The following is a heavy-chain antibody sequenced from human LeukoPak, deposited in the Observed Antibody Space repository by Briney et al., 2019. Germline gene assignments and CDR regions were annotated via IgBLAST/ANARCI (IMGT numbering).Heavy chain of an antibody. CDR1: GFTFTSSA. Sequence: SVKVSCKASGFTFTSSAMQWVRQARGQRLEWIGWIVVGSGNTNYAQKFQERVTITRDMSTSTAYMELSSLRSEDTAVYYCAAEELQTDYYYGMDVWGQGTLVTVSS. CDR2: IVVGSGNT. J-gene: IGHJ6*02. D-gene: IGHD1-7*01. V-gene: IGHV1-58*02. CDR3: AAEELQTDYYYGMDV.